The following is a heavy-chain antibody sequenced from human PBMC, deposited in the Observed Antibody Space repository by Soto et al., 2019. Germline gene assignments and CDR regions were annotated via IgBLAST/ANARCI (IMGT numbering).Heavy chain of an antibody. CDR3: ARGNIAVAGVLAS. CDR2: IYHSGST. CDR1: GGSINSYY. D-gene: IGHD6-13*01. J-gene: IGHJ4*02. V-gene: IGHV4-59*12. Sequence: QVQLQESGPGLVKPSETLSLTCTVSGGSINSYYWSWIRQPPGKGLEWIGYIYHSGSTNYNPALKSRVXXSXDXXRNHFPLTLSSVAAADTAVYYCARGNIAVAGVLASWGQGTLVTVSS.